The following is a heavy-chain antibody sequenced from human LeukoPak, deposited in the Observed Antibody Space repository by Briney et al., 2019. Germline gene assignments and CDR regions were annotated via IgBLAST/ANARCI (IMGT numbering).Heavy chain of an antibody. Sequence: SETLSLTCTVSGGSISSYYWSWIRQPPGKGLEWVGYIYYSVSTNYNPSLKSRVTISLDTPKNQFSLKLSSVTAADTAVYYCARDSAVTYFDYWGQGTLVTVSS. J-gene: IGHJ4*02. D-gene: IGHD4-17*01. V-gene: IGHV4-59*12. CDR2: IYYSVST. CDR3: ARDSAVTYFDY. CDR1: GGSISSYY.